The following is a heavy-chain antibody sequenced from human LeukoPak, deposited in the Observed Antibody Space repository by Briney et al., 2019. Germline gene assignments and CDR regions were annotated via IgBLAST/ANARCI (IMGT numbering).Heavy chain of an antibody. J-gene: IGHJ4*02. CDR1: GFTFSSYW. CDR3: ARDLTAAGTGGDY. Sequence: GGSLRLSCAASGFTFSSYWMSWVRQAPGKGLKWVANIKQDGSEKYYVDSVKGRFTISRDNAKNSLYLQMNSLRAEDTAVYYCARDLTAAGTGGDYWGQGTLVTVSS. V-gene: IGHV3-7*03. D-gene: IGHD6-13*01. CDR2: IKQDGSEK.